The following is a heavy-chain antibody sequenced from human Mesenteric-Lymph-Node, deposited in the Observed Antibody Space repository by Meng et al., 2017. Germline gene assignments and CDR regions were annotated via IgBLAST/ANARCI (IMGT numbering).Heavy chain of an antibody. V-gene: IGHV3-9*01. CDR3: ARERLAYCGGDCYLHYGMGV. J-gene: IGHJ6*02. CDR2: ISWNSGSI. Sequence: SLKISCAASGFTFDDYAMHWVRQAPGKGLEWVSGISWNSGSIGYADSVKGRFTISRDNSKNTLYLQMNSLRAEDTAVYYCARERLAYCGGDCYLHYGMGVWGQGTTVTVSS. D-gene: IGHD2-21*02. CDR1: GFTFDDYA.